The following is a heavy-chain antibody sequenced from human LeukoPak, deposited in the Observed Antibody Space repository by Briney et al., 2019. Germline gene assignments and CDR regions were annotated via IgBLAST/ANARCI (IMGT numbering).Heavy chain of an antibody. CDR3: LRIYFDY. J-gene: IGHJ4*02. CDR2: ISGGGGST. D-gene: IGHD2-15*01. CDR1: GFTFSSYA. V-gene: IGHV3-23*01. Sequence: GGSLRLSCAASGFTFSSYAMNWARQAPGKGLEWVSGISGGGGSTYYADSVKGRFTISRDNSKNTLYLQMNSLRAEDTAVYYCLRIYFDYWGQGTLVTVSS.